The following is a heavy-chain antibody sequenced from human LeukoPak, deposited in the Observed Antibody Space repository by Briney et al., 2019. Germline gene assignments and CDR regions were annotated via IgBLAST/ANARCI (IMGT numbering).Heavy chain of an antibody. CDR1: GGSIISTTYY. CDR3: ARPQYSSGWHAFDI. D-gene: IGHD6-19*01. Sequence: SETLSLTCTVSGGSIISTTYYWGWIRQPPGKGLEWIGYMYYSGSTNHNPSLNSRVTMPLDTSKNQFSLKLSSVTAADTAVYYCARPQYSSGWHAFDIWGQGTLVTVSS. CDR2: MYYSGST. J-gene: IGHJ3*02. V-gene: IGHV4-61*05.